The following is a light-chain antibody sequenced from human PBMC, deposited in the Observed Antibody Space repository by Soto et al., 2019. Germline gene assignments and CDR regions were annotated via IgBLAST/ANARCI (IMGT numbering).Light chain of an antibody. V-gene: IGLV1-51*01. CDR3: GTWDYSLSAVV. Sequence: QSALTQPPSVSAAPGQKVTISCSGRTSNIENNYVSWYQHLPGTAPKLLIYDNNERPSGIPDRFSGSKSGTSATLGITGLQTGEEAVYFCGTWDYSLSAVVFGGGTKLTVL. CDR2: DNN. J-gene: IGLJ2*01. CDR1: TSNIENNY.